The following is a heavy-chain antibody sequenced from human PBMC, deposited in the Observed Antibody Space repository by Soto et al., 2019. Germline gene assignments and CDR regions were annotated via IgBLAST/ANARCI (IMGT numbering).Heavy chain of an antibody. Sequence: EVQLLESGGGLVQPGGSLRLSCAASGFTFSSYSLTWVRQAPGKGLEWVSSISDSGGTIYYGASVKGRFTLSRDNSKNSLYLQMNSLRAEDTAVYYCTKGGVITIKDYWGQGALVTVSS. CDR1: GFTFSSYS. CDR2: ISDSGGTI. D-gene: IGHD5-12*01. CDR3: TKGGVITIKDY. V-gene: IGHV3-23*01. J-gene: IGHJ4*02.